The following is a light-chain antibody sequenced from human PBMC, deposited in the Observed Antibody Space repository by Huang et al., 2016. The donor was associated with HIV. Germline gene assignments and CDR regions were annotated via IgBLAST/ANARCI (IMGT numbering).Light chain of an antibody. V-gene: IGKV1-5*03. J-gene: IGKJ1*01. CDR2: KSS. Sequence: DIQMTQSPSTLSASVGDRVTITCRASQSISYWLAWYQQKPGKAPSLLIYKSSTLQSGVPSRFSGSGSGTEFTLTISSLQPDDFATYYCQQYNSYSWTFGQGTKVEIK. CDR3: QQYNSYSWT. CDR1: QSISYW.